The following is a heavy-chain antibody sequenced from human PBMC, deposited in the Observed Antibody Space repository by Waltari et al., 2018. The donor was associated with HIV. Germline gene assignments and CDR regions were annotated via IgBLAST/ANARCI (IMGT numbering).Heavy chain of an antibody. J-gene: IGHJ6*02. V-gene: IGHV1-8*01. D-gene: IGHD2-2*01. CDR2: MNPNSGNT. CDR3: ARLGYCSSTSCYYFYYYGMDV. CDR1: GYPFTSYD. Sequence: QVQLVQSGAEVKKPGASVKVSCKASGYPFTSYDINWVRQATGQGLEWMGWMNPNSGNTGYAQKFQGRVTMTRNTSISTAYMELSSLRSEDTAVYYCARLGYCSSTSCYYFYYYGMDVWGQGTTVTVSS.